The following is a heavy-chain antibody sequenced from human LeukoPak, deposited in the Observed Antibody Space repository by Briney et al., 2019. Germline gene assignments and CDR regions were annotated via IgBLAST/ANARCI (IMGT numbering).Heavy chain of an antibody. D-gene: IGHD6-13*01. CDR2: ISYDGSNK. CDR3: AKDRSLRSGSWFEKDDY. J-gene: IGHJ4*02. CDR1: GFTFSSYG. V-gene: IGHV3-30*18. Sequence: PGGSLRLSCAASGFTFSSYGMHWVRQAPGKGLEWVAVISYDGSNKYYADSVKGRFTISRDNSKNTLYLQMNSLRAEDTAVYYCAKDRSLRSGSWFEKDDYWGQGTLVTVSS.